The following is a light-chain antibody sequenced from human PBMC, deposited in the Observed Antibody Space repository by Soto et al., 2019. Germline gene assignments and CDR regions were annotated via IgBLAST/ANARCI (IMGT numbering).Light chain of an antibody. CDR3: QQYNNWPPLT. CDR2: GAS. J-gene: IGKJ4*01. V-gene: IGKV3-15*01. Sequence: EIVMTQSPATLSVSPGERATLSCRASQSVSSNLAWYQQKPGQAPRPLIYGASTRATGISARFSGSGSGTEFTLTISSLQSEDFAVYYCQQYNNWPPLTFGGGTKVDI. CDR1: QSVSSN.